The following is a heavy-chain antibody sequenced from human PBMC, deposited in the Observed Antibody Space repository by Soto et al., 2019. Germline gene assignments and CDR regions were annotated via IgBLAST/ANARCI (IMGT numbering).Heavy chain of an antibody. J-gene: IGHJ6*04. CDR1: GFTFSSYA. V-gene: IGHV3-23*01. CDR3: AKIAGKSSSSLGGGMDV. D-gene: IGHD6-13*01. CDR2: ISGSGGST. Sequence: VPPGGSLRLSCAASGFTFSSYAMSWVRQAPGKGLEWVSAISGSGGSTYYADSVKGRFTISRDNSKNTLYLQMNSLRAEDTAVYYCAKIAGKSSSSLGGGMDVWGKGTTVTVSS.